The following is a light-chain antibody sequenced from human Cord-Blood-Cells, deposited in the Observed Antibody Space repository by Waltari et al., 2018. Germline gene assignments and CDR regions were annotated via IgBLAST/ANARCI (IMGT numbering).Light chain of an antibody. J-gene: IGLJ3*02. V-gene: IGLV2-23*01. CDR3: CSYAGSSTLV. CDR1: SSDVGSYNL. Sequence: QSALTQPASVSGSPGQSITISCTGTSSDVGSYNLVSWYQQHPGKAPKLMIYGGRKRPSGVSNRFSGSKSGNTASLTISGLQAEDEADYYCCSYAGSSTLVFGGGTKLTVL. CDR2: GGR.